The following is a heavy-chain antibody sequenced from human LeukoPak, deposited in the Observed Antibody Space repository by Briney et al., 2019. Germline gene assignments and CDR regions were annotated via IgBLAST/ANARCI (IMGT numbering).Heavy chain of an antibody. D-gene: IGHD5-24*01. Sequence: GGSLRLSCAASGFTFSSYGMHWVRQAPGKGLEWVAVISYDGSNKYYADSVKGRFTISRDNSKNTLYLQMNSLRAEDTAVYYCAKEGGRGTFDYWGQGTLVTVSS. CDR1: GFTFSSYG. CDR2: ISYDGSNK. CDR3: AKEGGRGTFDY. J-gene: IGHJ4*02. V-gene: IGHV3-30*18.